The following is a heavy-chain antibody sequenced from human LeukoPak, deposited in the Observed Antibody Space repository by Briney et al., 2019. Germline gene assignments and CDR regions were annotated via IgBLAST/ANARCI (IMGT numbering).Heavy chain of an antibody. D-gene: IGHD3-10*01. Sequence: GGSLRLSCAASGLTFSNYGRHWFRQAPAKGLEWVAIISYDGRNKNSPYSVKGRFTISRDNAKNSLYLQMNSLRAEDTAVYYCARVLTYYYGSGSPSYYYYYYGMDVWGQGTTVTVSS. J-gene: IGHJ6*02. CDR3: ARVLTYYYGSGSPSYYYYYYGMDV. CDR2: ISYDGRNK. V-gene: IGHV3-30*03. CDR1: GLTFSNYG.